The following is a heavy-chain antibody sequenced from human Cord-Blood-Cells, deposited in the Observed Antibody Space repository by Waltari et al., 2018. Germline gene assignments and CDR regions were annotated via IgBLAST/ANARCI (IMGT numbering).Heavy chain of an antibody. Sequence: QVQLVQSGAEVKKPGASVKVSCKASGYTFTGYYMHWVRHATGQGPEWMGWINPNSGGTNYAQKFQGRVTMTRDTSISTAYMELSRLRSDDTAVYYCARGIDFMITFGGVIANWFDPWGQGTLVTVSS. CDR2: INPNSGGT. V-gene: IGHV1-2*02. J-gene: IGHJ5*02. CDR3: ARGIDFMITFGGVIANWFDP. CDR1: GYTFTGYY. D-gene: IGHD3-16*02.